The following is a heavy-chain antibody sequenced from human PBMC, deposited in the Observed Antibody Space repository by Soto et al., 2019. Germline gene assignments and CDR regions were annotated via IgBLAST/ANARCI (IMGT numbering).Heavy chain of an antibody. CDR2: ISSSSSYI. CDR1: GFTFSSYS. CDR3: ARDPSDYGDYVGGAFDI. D-gene: IGHD4-17*01. Sequence: PGGSLRLSCAASGFTFSSYSMNWVRQAPGKGLEWVSSISSSSSYIYYADSVKGRFTISRDNAKNSLYLQMNSLRAEDTAVYYCARDPSDYGDYVGGAFDIWGQGTMVTVSS. V-gene: IGHV3-21*01. J-gene: IGHJ3*02.